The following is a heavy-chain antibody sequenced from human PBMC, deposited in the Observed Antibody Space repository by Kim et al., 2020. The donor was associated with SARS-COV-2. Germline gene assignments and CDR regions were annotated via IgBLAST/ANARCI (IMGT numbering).Heavy chain of an antibody. CDR1: GYTFTGYY. CDR2: INPNSGGT. Sequence: ASVKVSCKASGYTFTGYYMHWVRQAPGQGLEWMGWINPNSGGTNYAQKFQGRVTMTRDTSISTAYMELSRLRSDDTAVYYCARDYNWNHYYYGMDVWGQGTTVTVSS. CDR3: ARDYNWNHYYYGMDV. D-gene: IGHD1-1*01. J-gene: IGHJ6*02. V-gene: IGHV1-2*02.